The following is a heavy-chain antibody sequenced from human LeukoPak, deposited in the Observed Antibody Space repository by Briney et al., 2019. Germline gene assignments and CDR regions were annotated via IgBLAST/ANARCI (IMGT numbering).Heavy chain of an antibody. D-gene: IGHD3-10*01. J-gene: IGHJ4*02. Sequence: GSLRLSCAASGFTFSSYGMHWVRQAPGKGLEWVAFIRYDGSNKYYADSVKGRFTISRDNSKDTLYLQMNSLRAEDTAVYYCAKDQGARFGELLSWGQGTLVTVSS. CDR1: GFTFSSYG. V-gene: IGHV3-30*02. CDR3: AKDQGARFGELLS. CDR2: IRYDGSNK.